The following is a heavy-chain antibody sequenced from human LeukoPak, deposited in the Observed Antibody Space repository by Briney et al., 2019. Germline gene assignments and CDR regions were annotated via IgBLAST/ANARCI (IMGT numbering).Heavy chain of an antibody. J-gene: IGHJ4*02. CDR3: ARAYYYGSSGYYNFDY. V-gene: IGHV3-11*06. CDR1: GFTFSDYY. Sequence: PGGSLRLSCAASGFTFSDYYMSWIRQARGKGLEWVSYITSSNSYTNYADSVKGRFTISRDNAKNSLYLQMNSLRAEDTAVYYCARAYYYGSSGYYNFDYWGQGTLVTVSS. D-gene: IGHD3-22*01. CDR2: ITSSNSYT.